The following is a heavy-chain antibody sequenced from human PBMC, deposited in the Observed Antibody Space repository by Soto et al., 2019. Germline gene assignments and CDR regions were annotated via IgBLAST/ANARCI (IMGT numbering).Heavy chain of an antibody. CDR1: GFTFSTYW. J-gene: IGHJ6*02. Sequence: PGGSLRLSCAASGFTFSTYWMNWVRQTPGKGLMWVSRISPDGSNRGYADSVEGRFTVSRDNAKNTLYLQMNSLRAEDTAVYYCARDSRKYPSGMDVWGQGTTVTVSS. CDR2: ISPDGSNR. D-gene: IGHD2-2*01. V-gene: IGHV3-74*01. CDR3: ARDSRKYPSGMDV.